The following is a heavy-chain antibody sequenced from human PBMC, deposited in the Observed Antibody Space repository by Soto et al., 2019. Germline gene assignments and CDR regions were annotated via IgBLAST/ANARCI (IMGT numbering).Heavy chain of an antibody. CDR2: IYWDDDK. CDR3: AHKVGCGAAMDV. J-gene: IGHJ6*02. V-gene: IGHV2-5*02. D-gene: IGHD2-21*01. Sequence: QITLKESGPTLVKPTQTLTLTCTFSGFSVSTSGVGVACILQPPGKALEWLALIYWDDDKRYSPFLQCMVTITNDNSKNQVLLIMTNMDPVDTATYYCAHKVGCGAAMDVWGQWTTVTDSS. CDR1: GFSVSTSGVG.